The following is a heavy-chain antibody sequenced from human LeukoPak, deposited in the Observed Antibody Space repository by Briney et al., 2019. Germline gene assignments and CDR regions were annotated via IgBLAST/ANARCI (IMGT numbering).Heavy chain of an antibody. CDR2: IKQDGSEK. J-gene: IGHJ4*02. Sequence: GGSLRLSCAASGFRFSNYYMGWVRQAPGKGLEWVANIKQDGSEKYYVDSVKGRFTISRDNAKNSLYLQMNSLRAEDTAVYYCAREGAVAVFDYWGQGTLVTVSS. V-gene: IGHV3-7*05. CDR1: GFRFSNYY. D-gene: IGHD6-19*01. CDR3: AREGAVAVFDY.